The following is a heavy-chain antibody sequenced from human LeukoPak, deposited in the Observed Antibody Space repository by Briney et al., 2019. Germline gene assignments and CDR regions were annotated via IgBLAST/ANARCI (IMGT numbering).Heavy chain of an antibody. CDR2: ISGDGGST. J-gene: IGHJ4*02. CDR3: AKDIERFLEWLGLDY. V-gene: IGHV3-43*02. Sequence: GGSLRLPCAASGFTFDDYAMHWVRQAPGKGLEWVSLISGDGGSTYYADSVKGRFTISRDNSKNSLYLQMNSLRTEDTALYYCAKDIERFLEWLGLDYWGQGTLVTVSS. CDR1: GFTFDDYA. D-gene: IGHD3-3*01.